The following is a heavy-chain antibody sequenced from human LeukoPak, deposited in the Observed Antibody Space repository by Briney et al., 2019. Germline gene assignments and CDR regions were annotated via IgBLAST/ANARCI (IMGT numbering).Heavy chain of an antibody. D-gene: IGHD5-24*01. V-gene: IGHV1-46*01. CDR1: GYTFTSYY. CDR2: INPSGGNT. CDR3: ARRMATITGLFDY. J-gene: IGHJ4*02. Sequence: ASVKVSCKASGYTFTSYYMHWVRQAPGQGLEWMGIINPSGGNTDYAQKFQGRVTLTRDTSTSTVYMELSSLRSEDTTVYYCARRMATITGLFDYWGQGTLVIVSS.